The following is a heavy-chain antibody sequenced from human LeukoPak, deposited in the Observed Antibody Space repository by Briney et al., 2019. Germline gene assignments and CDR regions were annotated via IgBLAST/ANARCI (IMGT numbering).Heavy chain of an antibody. CDR1: VYTFTSYD. V-gene: IGHV1-8*01. Sequence: ASVKVSCKASVYTFTSYDINWVRQATGQGLEWMGWMNPNSGNTGYAQKFQGRVTMTRNTSISTAYMELSSLRSEDTAVYYCARDSWFGEFGNNWFDPWGEGTLVTVSS. CDR3: ARDSWFGEFGNNWFDP. CDR2: MNPNSGNT. J-gene: IGHJ5*02. D-gene: IGHD3-10*01.